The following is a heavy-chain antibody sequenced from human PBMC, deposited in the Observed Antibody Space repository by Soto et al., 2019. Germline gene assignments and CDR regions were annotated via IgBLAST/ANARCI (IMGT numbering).Heavy chain of an antibody. CDR2: INPSGGST. V-gene: IGHV1-46*01. J-gene: IGHJ6*02. Sequence: ASVKVSCKASGYTFTSYYMHWVRRAPGQGLEWMGIINPSGGSTSYAQKFQGRVTMTRDTSTSTVYMELSSLRSEDTAVYYCAIPEKDTAMGHYYYYGMDVWGQGTTVTGSS. D-gene: IGHD5-18*01. CDR1: GYTFTSYY. CDR3: AIPEKDTAMGHYYYYGMDV.